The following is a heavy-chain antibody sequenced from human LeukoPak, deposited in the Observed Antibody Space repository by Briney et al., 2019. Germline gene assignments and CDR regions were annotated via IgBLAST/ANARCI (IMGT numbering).Heavy chain of an antibody. D-gene: IGHD3-16*01. V-gene: IGHV1-2*02. CDR3: AGGVYDQYYYYYYGMDV. J-gene: IGHJ6*02. CDR1: GYTFTGYY. CDR2: INPNSGGT. Sequence: ASVKVSCKASGYTFTGYYMHWVRQAPGQGLEWMGWINPNSGGTNYAQKFQGRVTMTRDTSISTAYMELSRLRSDDTAVYYCAGGVYDQYYYYYYGMDVWGQGTTVTVSS.